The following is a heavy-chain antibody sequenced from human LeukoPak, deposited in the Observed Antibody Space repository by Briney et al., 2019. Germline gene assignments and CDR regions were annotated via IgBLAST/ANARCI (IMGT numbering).Heavy chain of an antibody. CDR1: RFTFSSYA. Sequence: PGGSLRLSCADSRFTFSSYAMNWVRQAPGKGLEWVSGISGSGGSRYYADSVKGRFTISRDYSKNTLYLQMNSLRADDTAVYYCAKDVKGSYGMDVWGQGTTVTVSS. CDR2: ISGSGGSR. V-gene: IGHV3-23*01. J-gene: IGHJ6*02. CDR3: AKDVKGSYGMDV.